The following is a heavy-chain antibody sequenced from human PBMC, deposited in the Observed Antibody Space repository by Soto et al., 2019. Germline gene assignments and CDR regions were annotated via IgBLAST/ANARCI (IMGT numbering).Heavy chain of an antibody. Sequence: ESGGGVVQPGRSLRLSCAASGFTFSSYGMHWVRQAPGKGLEWVAVISYDGSNKYYADSVKGRFTISRDNSKNTLYLQMNSLRAEDTAVYYCAKAFSGWYGPDYWGQGTLVTVSS. V-gene: IGHV3-30*18. J-gene: IGHJ4*02. CDR3: AKAFSGWYGPDY. CDR1: GFTFSSYG. CDR2: ISYDGSNK. D-gene: IGHD6-19*01.